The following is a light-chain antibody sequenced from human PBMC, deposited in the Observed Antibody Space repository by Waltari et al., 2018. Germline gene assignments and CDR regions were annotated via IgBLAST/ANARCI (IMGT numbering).Light chain of an antibody. CDR3: QQSYRDVGFR. V-gene: IGKV1-39*01. CDR1: QRISSY. Sequence: DIQMTQSPSSLSASVGDRGTITCRAAQRISSYLNWYQVKPGKAPKLLIYSTSTLQNGVPSRFSGSGAGTQFTLTISGLQPEDFATYYCQQSYRDVGFRFGQGTKL. J-gene: IGKJ2*03. CDR2: STS.